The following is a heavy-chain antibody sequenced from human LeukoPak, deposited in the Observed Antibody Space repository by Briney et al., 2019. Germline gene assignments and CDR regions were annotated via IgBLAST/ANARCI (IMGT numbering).Heavy chain of an antibody. CDR3: ARVFGGYDGALAY. V-gene: IGHV4-34*01. CDR2: INHSGST. D-gene: IGHD5-12*01. Sequence: SETLSLTCAVYGGSFSGYYWSWIRQPPGKGLEWIGEINHSGSTNYNPSLKSRVTISVDTSKNQFSLKLSSVTAADTAVYYCARVFGGYDGALAYWGQGTLVTVSS. J-gene: IGHJ4*02. CDR1: GGSFSGYY.